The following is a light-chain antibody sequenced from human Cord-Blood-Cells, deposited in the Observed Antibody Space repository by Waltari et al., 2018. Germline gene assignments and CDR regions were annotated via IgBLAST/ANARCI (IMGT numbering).Light chain of an antibody. V-gene: IGKV1-39*01. J-gene: IGKJ2*01. CDR3: QQSYSTPYT. CDR2: AAS. CDR1: QSISSY. Sequence: DIQMTQSPSSLSASVGDRVTITCRASQSISSYLNWYQQKPGKAPKRLIYAASSLQSGVPSRFSGKGSGTDFTLNISNLQPEDFATYYCQQSYSTPYTFGQGTKLEIK.